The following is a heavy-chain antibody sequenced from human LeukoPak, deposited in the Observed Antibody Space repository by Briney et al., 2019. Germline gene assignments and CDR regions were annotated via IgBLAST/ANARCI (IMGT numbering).Heavy chain of an antibody. J-gene: IGHJ5*02. CDR1: GGTFSSYA. V-gene: IGHV1-69*04. D-gene: IGHD2-2*01. CDR3: ARGYCGSTSCYSDQYNWFDP. CDR2: IIPILGIA. Sequence: SVKVSCKASGGTFSSYAISWVRQAPGQGLEWMGRIIPILGIANYAQKFQGRVTITADKSTSTAYMVLSSLRSEDTAVYYCARGYCGSTSCYSDQYNWFDPWGQGTLVTVSS.